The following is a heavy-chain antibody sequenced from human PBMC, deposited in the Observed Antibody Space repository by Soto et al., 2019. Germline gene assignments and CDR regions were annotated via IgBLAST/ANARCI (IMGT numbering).Heavy chain of an antibody. J-gene: IGHJ4*02. CDR3: ARPLGYCSGGSCYGY. CDR2: INHSGST. V-gene: IGHV4-34*01. D-gene: IGHD2-15*01. CDR1: GGSFSGYY. Sequence: QVQLQQWGAGLLKPSETLYLTCAVYGGSFSGYYWSWIRQPPGKGLEWIGEINHSGSTNYNPSLKSRVTISVDTSKNQFSLKLSSVTAADTAVYYCARPLGYCSGGSCYGYWGQGTLVTVSS.